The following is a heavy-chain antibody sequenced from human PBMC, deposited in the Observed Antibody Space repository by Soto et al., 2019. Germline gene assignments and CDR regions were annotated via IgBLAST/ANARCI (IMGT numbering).Heavy chain of an antibody. Sequence: EVQLVESGGGLVQPAGSLRLSCAASGFTFSSYWMHWVRQAPGKGLVWVSRINSDGSGTGYADSVKGRFTISRDNAKNTLYLQMDSLRAEDTAVYYCAKELAGGNEYWGQGTLVTVSS. CDR3: AKELAGGNEY. CDR1: GFTFSSYW. J-gene: IGHJ4*02. CDR2: INSDGSGT. D-gene: IGHD1-1*01. V-gene: IGHV3-74*01.